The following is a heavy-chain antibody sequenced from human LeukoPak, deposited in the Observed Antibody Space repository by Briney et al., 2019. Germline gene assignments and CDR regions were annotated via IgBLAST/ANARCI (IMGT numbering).Heavy chain of an antibody. J-gene: IGHJ6*02. D-gene: IGHD3-10*01. CDR2: IYYSGST. CDR3: ARDQRARYGSGSYSVYYSMDV. Sequence: PSETLSLTCTVSGGSISSYYWSWIRQPPGKGLEWIGNIYYSGSTNYNPSLKSRVTISVDTSKNQFSPKLSSVTAADTAVYYCARDQRARYGSGSYSVYYSMDVWGQGTTVTVSS. V-gene: IGHV4-59*01. CDR1: GGSISSYY.